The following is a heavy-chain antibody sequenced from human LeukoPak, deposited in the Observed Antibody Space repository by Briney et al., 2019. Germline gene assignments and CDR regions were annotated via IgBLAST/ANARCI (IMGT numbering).Heavy chain of an antibody. J-gene: IGHJ4*02. CDR2: IYHSGAT. V-gene: IGHV4-4*02. D-gene: IGHD4-11*01. CDR3: ARESRTTESY. Sequence: PSETLSLTCAVSGGSISSSSSICWTWVRQPPGKGLEWIGEIYHSGATNYNPSLKSRVTMLLDKSKNQFSLKLSSVTAADTAVYYCARESRTTESYWGQGTLVTVSS. CDR1: GGSISSSSSIC.